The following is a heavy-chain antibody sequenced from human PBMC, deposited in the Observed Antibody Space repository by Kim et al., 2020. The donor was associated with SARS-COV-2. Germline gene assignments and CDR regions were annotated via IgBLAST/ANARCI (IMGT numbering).Heavy chain of an antibody. J-gene: IGHJ6*02. V-gene: IGHV1-18*04. CDR1: GYTFTSYG. Sequence: ASVKVSCKASGYTFTSYGISWVRQAPGQGLEWMGWISAYNGNTNYAQKLQGRVTMTTDTSTSTAYMELRSLRSDDTAVYYCARDRGSYGYYYYGMDVWGQGTTVTVSS. D-gene: IGHD1-26*01. CDR2: ISAYNGNT. CDR3: ARDRGSYGYYYYGMDV.